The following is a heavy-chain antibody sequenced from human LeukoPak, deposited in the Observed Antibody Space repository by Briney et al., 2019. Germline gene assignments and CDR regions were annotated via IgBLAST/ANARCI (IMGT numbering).Heavy chain of an antibody. J-gene: IGHJ4*02. CDR2: IFHSGST. CDR3: ASTTVTTGTDY. D-gene: IGHD4-17*01. CDR1: GYSITTGYY. V-gene: IGHV4-38-2*02. Sequence: SETLSLTCTVSGYSITTGYYWGWIRQPPGKGLEWIGNIFHSGSTSYNPSLESRITISVDTSRNQFSLKLTSVTAADTAVYYRASTTVTTGTDYWGRGTLVTVSS.